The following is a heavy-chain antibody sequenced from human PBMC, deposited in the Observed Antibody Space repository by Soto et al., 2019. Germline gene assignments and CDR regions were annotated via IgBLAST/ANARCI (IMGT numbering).Heavy chain of an antibody. V-gene: IGHV4-31*03. J-gene: IGHJ4*02. Sequence: PSETLSLTCTVSGGSISSGDYCWTWIRQHPERGLEFIGYISHDGSTYYNQSLKSRLNISLDTSKNQLSLKLSSVTAADTAPFYCARSHGKINIRPYYFDYWGQGTLVTVSS. CDR2: ISHDGST. CDR3: ARSHGKINIRPYYFDY. CDR1: GGSISSGDYC.